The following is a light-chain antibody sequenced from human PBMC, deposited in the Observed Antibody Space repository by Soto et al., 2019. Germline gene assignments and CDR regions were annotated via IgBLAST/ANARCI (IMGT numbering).Light chain of an antibody. CDR3: QQRSNWPVT. V-gene: IGKV3-11*01. Sequence: EIVLTQSPATLSLSPGEGATLSCRASQSVSSYLAWYQQKPGQAPRLLIYDASNRATGIPARFSGSGSGTDCTLIISSLEPEDFAVYYCQQRSNWPVTFGLGPKVEV. J-gene: IGKJ1*01. CDR2: DAS. CDR1: QSVSSY.